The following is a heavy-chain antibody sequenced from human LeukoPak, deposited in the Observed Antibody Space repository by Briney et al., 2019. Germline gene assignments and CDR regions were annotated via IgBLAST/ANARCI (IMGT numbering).Heavy chain of an antibody. CDR3: VRGREVVAAADY. V-gene: IGHV4-30-4*01. CDR1: GGSISSGDYY. J-gene: IGHJ4*02. CDR2: IYYSGST. Sequence: SQTLSLTCTVSGGSISSGDYYWSWIRQPPGKGLEWIGYIYYSGSTYYNPSLKSRVTISVDTSKNQFSLKLSSVTAADTAVYYCVRGREVVAAADYWGQGTLVTVSS. D-gene: IGHD6-13*01.